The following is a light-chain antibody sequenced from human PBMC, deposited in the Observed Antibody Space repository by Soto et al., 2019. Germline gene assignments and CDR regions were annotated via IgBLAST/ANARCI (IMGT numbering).Light chain of an antibody. CDR1: QSVSSSY. J-gene: IGKJ1*01. CDR2: GAS. Sequence: EIVLTQSPVTLSFSPGDRATLSCRASQSVSSSYLAWYQQKPGQAPRLLIYGASSRATGIPDRFSGSGSGTDFTLTISRLEPEDFAVYYCQQYGSSPWTFGQGTKVDIK. V-gene: IGKV3-20*01. CDR3: QQYGSSPWT.